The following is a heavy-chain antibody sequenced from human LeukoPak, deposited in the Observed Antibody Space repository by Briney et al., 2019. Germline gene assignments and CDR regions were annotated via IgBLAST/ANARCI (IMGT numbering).Heavy chain of an antibody. V-gene: IGHV3-23*01. D-gene: IGHD2-21*02. CDR2: ISGSGGST. CDR3: ATAEHIVVVTARYYFDY. J-gene: IGHJ4*02. CDR1: GFTFSSYA. Sequence: PGGSLRLSCAASGFTFSSYAMSWVRQVPGKGLEWVSAISGSGGSTYYADSVKGRFTISRDNSKNTLYLQMNSLRAEDTAVYYCATAEHIVVVTARYYFDYWGQGTLVTVSS.